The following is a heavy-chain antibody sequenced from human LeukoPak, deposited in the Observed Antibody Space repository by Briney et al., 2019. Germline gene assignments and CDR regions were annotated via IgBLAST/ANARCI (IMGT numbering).Heavy chain of an antibody. Sequence: GGSRRLSCAASGFTFSNCGMHWVRQAPGKGLEWVAVIWYDGSNKYYADSVKGRFTISRDNSKNTLYLQMNSLRAEDTAVYYCAKDPDTIFGVVIMWGDGYWGQGTLVTVSS. J-gene: IGHJ4*02. V-gene: IGHV3-30*02. CDR1: GFTFSNCG. D-gene: IGHD3-3*01. CDR3: AKDPDTIFGVVIMWGDGY. CDR2: IWYDGSNK.